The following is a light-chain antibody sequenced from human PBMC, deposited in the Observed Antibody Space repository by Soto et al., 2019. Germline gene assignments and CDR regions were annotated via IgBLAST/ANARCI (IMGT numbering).Light chain of an antibody. CDR2: GAS. CDR3: QQCYSVPFT. J-gene: IGKJ4*01. V-gene: IGKV1-39*01. Sequence: DIQLTQSPTSLSASVGDRVVITCRASRTISTFLNWYQHKPGKAPKLLIYGASNLQTGAPSRFIGGGSGTEFTLIISDLQPEDSAVYSCQQCYSVPFTFGGGTRVDIK. CDR1: RTISTF.